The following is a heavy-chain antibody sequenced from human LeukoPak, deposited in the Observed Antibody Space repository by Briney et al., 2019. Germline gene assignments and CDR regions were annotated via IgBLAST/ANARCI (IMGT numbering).Heavy chain of an antibody. D-gene: IGHD3-22*01. Sequence: GGSLRLSCAVSGITLSNYGMSWVRQAPGKGLEWVAGISDSGGSTNYADSVKGRFTISRDNPKNTLYLQMNSLRAEDTAVYFCAKRGVVIRVILVGFHKEAYYFDSWGQGALVTVFS. V-gene: IGHV3-23*01. CDR2: ISDSGGST. CDR3: AKRGVVIRVILVGFHKEAYYFDS. J-gene: IGHJ4*02. CDR1: GITLSNYG.